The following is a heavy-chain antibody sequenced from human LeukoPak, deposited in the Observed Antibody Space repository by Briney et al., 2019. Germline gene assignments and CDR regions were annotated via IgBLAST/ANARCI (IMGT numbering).Heavy chain of an antibody. CDR2: ISYDGSNK. CDR1: GFTFSTYG. CDR3: AKVNQRGYSYGLSYSYMDV. V-gene: IGHV3-30*18. J-gene: IGHJ6*03. Sequence: GGTLRLSCAASGFTFSTYGMSWVRQAPGKGLEWVAVISYDGSNKYYADSVKGRFTISRDNSKNTLYLQMNSLRPEDTAVYYCAKVNQRGYSYGLSYSYMDVWGKGTTVTISS. D-gene: IGHD5-18*01.